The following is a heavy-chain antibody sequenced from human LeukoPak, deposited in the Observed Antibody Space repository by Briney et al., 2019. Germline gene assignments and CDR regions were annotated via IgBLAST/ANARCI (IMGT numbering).Heavy chain of an antibody. CDR2: VTGSGGST. CDR3: AKDHYSYGSSPWDY. D-gene: IGHD5-18*01. V-gene: IGHV3-23*01. J-gene: IGHJ4*02. CDR1: GFTFSSYA. Sequence: GGSLRLSCAASGFTFSSYAVSWVRQAPGKGLEWVSAVTGSGGSTFYADSVKGRFTISRDNSKNTLYLQMNSLRAEDTALYYCAKDHYSYGSSPWDYWGQGTLVTVSS.